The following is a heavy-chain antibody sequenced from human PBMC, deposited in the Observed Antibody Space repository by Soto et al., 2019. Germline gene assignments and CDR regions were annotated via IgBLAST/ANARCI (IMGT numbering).Heavy chain of an antibody. CDR2: IYPGDSET. V-gene: IGHV5-51*01. D-gene: IGHD6-19*01. CDR1: GYNFTRYW. CDR3: TRQSSAWALDY. J-gene: IGHJ4*02. Sequence: PGESLKISCKGSGYNFTRYWIGWVRQMPGKGLEWMGIIYPGDSETRYSPSFQGQVTISADKSISTAYLQWSSLKASDTAMYYCTRQSSAWALDYWGQGALVTVSS.